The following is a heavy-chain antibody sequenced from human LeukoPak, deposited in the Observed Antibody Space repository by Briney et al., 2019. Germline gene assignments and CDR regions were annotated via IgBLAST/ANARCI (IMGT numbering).Heavy chain of an antibody. CDR3: AKTNWGAFDI. CDR1: GGSNSSSY. CDR2: IYYSGST. J-gene: IGHJ3*02. D-gene: IGHD7-27*01. Sequence: SETLSLTCIVSGGSNSSSYWSWIRQPPGKGLEWIGFIYYSGSTNYNPSLKSRVTISVDTSKNLFSLKLSSVTAADTAVYYCAKTNWGAFDIWGQGTMVTVSS. V-gene: IGHV4-59*03.